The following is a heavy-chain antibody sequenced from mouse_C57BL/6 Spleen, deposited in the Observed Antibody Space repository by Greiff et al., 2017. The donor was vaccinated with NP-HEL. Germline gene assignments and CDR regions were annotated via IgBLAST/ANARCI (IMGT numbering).Heavy chain of an antibody. CDR2: IDPSDSYT. Sequence: QVQLQQPGAELVKPGASVKLSCKASGYTFTSYWMQWVKQRPGQGLEWIGEIDPSDSYTNYNQKFKGKATLTVDTSSSTAYMQLRSLTSEDSAVYYCAREGFDYWGQGTTLTVSS. J-gene: IGHJ2*01. CDR1: GYTFTSYW. CDR3: AREGFDY. V-gene: IGHV1-50*01.